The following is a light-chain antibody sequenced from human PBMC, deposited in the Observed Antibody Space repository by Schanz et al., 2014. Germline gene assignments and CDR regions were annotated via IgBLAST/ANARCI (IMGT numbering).Light chain of an antibody. J-gene: IGKJ3*01. CDR1: QSVSRSS. CDR3: QQYYSTPRT. V-gene: IGKV4-1*01. Sequence: EIVLTQSPGTLSLSPGERATLSCRTSQSVSRSSLAWYQQKPGQPPKLLIYLSSTRESGVPDRFSGSGSGTDFTLTISSLQAEDVAVYYCQQYYSTPRTFGPGTKVDIK. CDR2: LSS.